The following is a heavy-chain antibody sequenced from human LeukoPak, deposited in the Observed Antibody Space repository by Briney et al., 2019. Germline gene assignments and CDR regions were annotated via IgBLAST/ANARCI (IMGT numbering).Heavy chain of an antibody. CDR2: INHSGST. CDR1: GGSISSSNW. V-gene: IGHV4-4*02. J-gene: IGHJ4*02. CDR3: ARMTQWLEYFDY. Sequence: PSETLSLTCAVSGGSISSSNWWSWVRQPPGKGLEWIGEINHSGSTNYNPSLKSRVTISVDTSKNQFSLKLSSVTAADTAVYYCARMTQWLEYFDYWGQGTLVTVSS. D-gene: IGHD6-19*01.